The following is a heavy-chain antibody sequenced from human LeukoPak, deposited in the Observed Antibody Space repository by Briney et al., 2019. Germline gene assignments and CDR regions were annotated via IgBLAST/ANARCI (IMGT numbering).Heavy chain of an antibody. V-gene: IGHV4-59*08. CDR2: IYYSGST. CDR3: ARHVPGGSGDY. Sequence: MPSETLSLTCTVSGGSISSYYWSWIRQPPGKGLEWIGYIYYSGSTNYNPSLKSRVTISVDTSKNQFSLKLSSVTAADTAVYYCARHVPGGSGDYWGQGTWSPSPQ. J-gene: IGHJ4*02. D-gene: IGHD3-10*01. CDR1: GGSISSYY.